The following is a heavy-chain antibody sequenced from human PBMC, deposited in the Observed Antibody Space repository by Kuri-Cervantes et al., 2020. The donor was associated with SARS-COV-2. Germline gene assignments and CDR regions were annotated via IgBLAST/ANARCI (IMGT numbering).Heavy chain of an antibody. D-gene: IGHD2-2*01. CDR1: GFTFSSYS. Sequence: GESLKISCAASGFTFSSYSMNWVRQAPGKGLEWVSSISSSSSYIYYADSVKGRFTISRDNAKNSLYLQMNSLRAEDTAVYYCGRHFSSGVAVVPAANDHWGQGTLVTVSS. V-gene: IGHV3-21*01. CDR3: GRHFSSGVAVVPAANDH. J-gene: IGHJ5*02. CDR2: ISSSSSYI.